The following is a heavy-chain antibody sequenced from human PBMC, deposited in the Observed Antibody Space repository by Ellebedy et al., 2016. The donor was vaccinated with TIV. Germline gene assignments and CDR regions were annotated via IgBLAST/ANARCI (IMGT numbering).Heavy chain of an antibody. CDR2: ITHSGST. CDR3: ARGYSYGYLEYYYYYAMDV. D-gene: IGHD5-18*01. J-gene: IGHJ6*02. V-gene: IGHV4-34*01. CDR1: GGSISGTYTSYY. Sequence: SETLSLXXNVSGGSISGTYTSYYCSWIRQSPGKGLEWIGEITHSGSTNYNPSLKSRVTMSIDTSQNQFSLRLSSVTAADTAVYYCARGYSYGYLEYYYYYAMDVWGQGTTVTVSS.